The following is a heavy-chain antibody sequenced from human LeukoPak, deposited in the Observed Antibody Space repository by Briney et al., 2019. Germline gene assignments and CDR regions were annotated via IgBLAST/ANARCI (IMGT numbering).Heavy chain of an antibody. J-gene: IGHJ4*02. V-gene: IGHV3-7*01. CDR2: IQQHGSET. CDR1: GFTFSNYW. CDR3: ARDLSLWFGDYYCFDY. D-gene: IGHD3-10*01. Sequence: GGSLRLSCEGSGFTFSNYWMSWVRQAPGKGLEWVANIQQHGSETYYGDSVKGRFTISRDNAKNSLYLQMNSLRAEDTAVYYCARDLSLWFGDYYCFDYWGQGTLVTVSS.